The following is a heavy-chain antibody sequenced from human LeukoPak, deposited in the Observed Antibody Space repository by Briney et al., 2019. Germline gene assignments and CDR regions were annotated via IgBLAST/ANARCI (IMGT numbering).Heavy chain of an antibody. CDR2: IYPGDSDT. V-gene: IGHV5-51*01. CDR3: ARSGSRSSSWYPYFGY. Sequence: GESLKISCKGSGYSFTSYWISWVRQMRGKGLEWMGIIYPGDSDTRYSPSFQGQVTISAAKSISTAYLQWSSLKASDTAMYYCARSGSRSSSWYPYFGYWGQGTLVTVSS. J-gene: IGHJ4*02. CDR1: GYSFTSYW. D-gene: IGHD6-13*01.